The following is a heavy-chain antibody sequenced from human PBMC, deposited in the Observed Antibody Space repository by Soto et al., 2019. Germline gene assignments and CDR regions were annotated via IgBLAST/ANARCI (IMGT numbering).Heavy chain of an antibody. J-gene: IGHJ4*02. V-gene: IGHV1-8*01. CDR2: INPNSGNI. CDR1: GNTFTSYD. CDR3: ARGRASGSYYLLDY. Sequence: ASVKVSCKXSGNTFTSYDINWVRQATGHGLEWMGWINPNSGNIGYAQKFQGRVTMTRDTAIRTAYMEVSRLRSDDTAVYYCARGRASGSYYLLDYWGQGTLVTVSS. D-gene: IGHD3-10*01.